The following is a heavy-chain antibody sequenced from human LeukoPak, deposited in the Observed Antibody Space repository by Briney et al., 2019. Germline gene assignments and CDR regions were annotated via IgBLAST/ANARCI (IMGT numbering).Heavy chain of an antibody. CDR2: MYLSGTT. CDR3: AGLVGRYSSGLYYYYFDY. CDR1: GGSISSYY. D-gene: IGHD3-22*01. V-gene: IGHV4-4*02. Sequence: SETLSLTCTVSGGSISSYYWSWVRQPPGKGLEWIGEMYLSGTTHSNPSVKSRVTISIDKSKNQFFLNLSSVTAADTAVYYCAGLVGRYSSGLYYYYFDYWGQGTLVTVSS. J-gene: IGHJ4*02.